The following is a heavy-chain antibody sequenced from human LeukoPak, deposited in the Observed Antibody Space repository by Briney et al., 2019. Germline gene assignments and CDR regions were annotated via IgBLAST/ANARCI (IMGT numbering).Heavy chain of an antibody. V-gene: IGHV3-23*01. CDR2: ISGSGGST. J-gene: IGHJ4*02. D-gene: IGHD5-18*01. CDR1: GFTFSSYA. Sequence: PGGSLRLSCAASGFTFSSYAMSLVRQAPGKGLEWVSAISGSGGSTYYADSVKGRFTISRDNSKNTLYLQMNSLGAEDTAVYYCAKAGYSYGYFDYWGQGTLVTVSS. CDR3: AKAGYSYGYFDY.